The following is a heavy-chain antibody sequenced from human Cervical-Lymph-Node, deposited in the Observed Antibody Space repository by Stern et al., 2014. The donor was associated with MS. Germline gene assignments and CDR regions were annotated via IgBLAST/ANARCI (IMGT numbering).Heavy chain of an antibody. CDR1: GCSLTRYY. Sequence: QLQLQESGPGLVKPSETLSLTCSVSGCSLTRYYFSWIRQSPGKGLEWIGYIYHSGTTPSHPSLQLRLPISLDKSNNQFSLKLNSVTTEDTAVYYCARNRYTTTWFDSWGQGTLVIVSS. J-gene: IGHJ5*01. D-gene: IGHD2-2*02. CDR2: IYHSGTT. CDR3: ARNRYTTTWFDS. V-gene: IGHV4-4*09.